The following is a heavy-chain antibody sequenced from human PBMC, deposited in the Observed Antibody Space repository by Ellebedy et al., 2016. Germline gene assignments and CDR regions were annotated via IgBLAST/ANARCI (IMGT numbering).Heavy chain of an antibody. CDR2: IYSGGST. J-gene: IGHJ4*02. V-gene: IGHV3-66*01. CDR1: GFTFSSYW. Sequence: GESLKISXAASGFTFSSYWMSWVRQAPGKGLEWVSVIYSGGSTYYADSVKGRFTISRDNSKNTLYLQMNSLRAEDTAVYYCARAPYGSGSSNYFDYWGQGTLVTVSS. D-gene: IGHD3-10*01. CDR3: ARAPYGSGSSNYFDY.